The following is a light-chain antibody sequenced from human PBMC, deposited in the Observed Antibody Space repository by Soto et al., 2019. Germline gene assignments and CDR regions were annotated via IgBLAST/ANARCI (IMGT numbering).Light chain of an antibody. Sequence: QSVLRQPPSVSGAPGQRVTISCTGSSSNIGAGYEVHWYQQLPGTAPKLLIYGNSNRPSGVPDRFSGSKSGTSASLAITGLQAEDEADYYCQSYDSSLSGWVFGGGTKVTVL. V-gene: IGLV1-40*01. J-gene: IGLJ3*02. CDR3: QSYDSSLSGWV. CDR1: SSNIGAGYE. CDR2: GNS.